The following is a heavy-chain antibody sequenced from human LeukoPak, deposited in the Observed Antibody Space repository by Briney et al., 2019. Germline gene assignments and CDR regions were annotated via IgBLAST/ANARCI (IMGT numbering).Heavy chain of an antibody. CDR2: IYYSGST. J-gene: IGHJ4*02. CDR3: ARLSRRYGDYVAY. V-gene: IGHV4-59*12. CDR1: GGSISTYY. D-gene: IGHD4-17*01. Sequence: SETLSLTCTVSGGSISTYYWSWIRQPPGKGLEWIGYIYYSGSTNYNPSLKSRVTISVDTSKNQFSLKLSSMTAADTAVYYCARLSRRYGDYVAYWGQGTLVTVSS.